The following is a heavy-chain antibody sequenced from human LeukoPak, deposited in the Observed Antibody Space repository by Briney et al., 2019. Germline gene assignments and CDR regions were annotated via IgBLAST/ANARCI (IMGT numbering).Heavy chain of an antibody. Sequence: GGSLRLSCAASGFTFDDYAMHWVRQAPGKGLEWVAVIWYDGSNKYYADSVKGRFTISRDNSKNTLYLQMNSLRAEDTAVYYCARDRTSAMYYYGSGSYYFDYWGQGTLVTVSS. CDR2: IWYDGSNK. J-gene: IGHJ4*02. D-gene: IGHD3-10*01. CDR1: GFTFDDYA. CDR3: ARDRTSAMYYYGSGSYYFDY. V-gene: IGHV3-33*08.